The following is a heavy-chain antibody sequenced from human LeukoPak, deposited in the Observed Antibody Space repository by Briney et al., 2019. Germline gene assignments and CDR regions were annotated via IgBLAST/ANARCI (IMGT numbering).Heavy chain of an antibody. V-gene: IGHV4-59*11. CDR2: IYYSGST. CDR3: ARGVFHYGSGRADYYYYYMDV. J-gene: IGHJ6*03. Sequence: PSETLSLTCTVSGGSISSHYRSWIRQPPGKGLEWIGYIYYSGSTNYNPSLKSRVTISVDTSKNQFSLKLSSVTAADTAVYYCARGVFHYGSGRADYYYYYMDVWGKGTTVTVSS. D-gene: IGHD3-10*01. CDR1: GGSISSHY.